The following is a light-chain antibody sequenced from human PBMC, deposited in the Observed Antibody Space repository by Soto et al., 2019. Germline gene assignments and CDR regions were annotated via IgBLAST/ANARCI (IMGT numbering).Light chain of an antibody. CDR2: GNS. J-gene: IGLJ2*01. V-gene: IGLV1-40*01. Sequence: QSALTQPPSVSGSPGQRVTISCTGSSSNIGVGYYVHWYQQLPGTAPKLIIYGNSNRPSGVPDRFSGSKSGTSASLAITGLRAEDEAEDDYQCYDSRGSGSVVFGGGTKLTVL. CDR3: QCYDSRGSGSVV. CDR1: SSNIGVGYY.